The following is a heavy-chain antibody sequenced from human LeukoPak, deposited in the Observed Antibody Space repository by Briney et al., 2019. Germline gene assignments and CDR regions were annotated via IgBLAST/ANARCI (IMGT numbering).Heavy chain of an antibody. CDR3: ARDRWAPDY. CDR2: IGRSGSAI. CDR1: GFTFSDYY. D-gene: IGHD6-13*01. J-gene: IGHJ4*02. Sequence: GGSLRLSCAASGFTFSDYYMSWIRQAPGKGLEWVSYIGRSGSAISYADSVKGRFTISRDNAKNSLYLRMNSLRAEDTAVYYCARDRWAPDYWGQGTLVTVPS. V-gene: IGHV3-11*01.